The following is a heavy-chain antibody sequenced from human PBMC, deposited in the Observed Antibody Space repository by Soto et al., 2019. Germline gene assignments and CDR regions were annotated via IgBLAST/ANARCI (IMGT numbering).Heavy chain of an antibody. V-gene: IGHV6-1*01. CDR2: TYYRSKWYN. J-gene: IGHJ4*02. CDR1: GDSVSSNSAA. Sequence: PSQTLSLTCVISGDSVSSNSAAWNWIRQSPSRGLEWLGRTYYRSKWYNDYAVSVKSRITINPDTSKNQFSLQLNSVTPEDTAVYYCASAYGQWLVPSSWGQGTLVTVSS. D-gene: IGHD6-19*01. CDR3: ASAYGQWLVPSS.